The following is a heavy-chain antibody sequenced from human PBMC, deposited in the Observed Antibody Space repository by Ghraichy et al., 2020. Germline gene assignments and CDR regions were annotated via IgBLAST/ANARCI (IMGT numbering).Heavy chain of an antibody. CDR1: GYTFTGYY. CDR2: INPNSGGT. V-gene: IGHV1-2*02. Sequence: ASVKVSCKASGYTFTGYYMHWVRQAPGQGLEWMGWINPNSGGTNYAQKFQGRVTMTRDTSISTAYMELSRLRSDDTAVYYCARASGTIVPKIYYYYGMDVWGQGTTVTVSS. CDR3: ARASGTIVPKIYYYYGMDV. J-gene: IGHJ6*02. D-gene: IGHD1-1*01.